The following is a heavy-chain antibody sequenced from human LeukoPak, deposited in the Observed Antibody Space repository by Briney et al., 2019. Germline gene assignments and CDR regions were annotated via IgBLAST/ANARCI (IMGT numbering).Heavy chain of an antibody. V-gene: IGHV4-38-2*02. CDR2: IHHSGST. CDR3: ARDRGSQGGRLAARYYYYMDV. CDR1: GYSISSDYF. J-gene: IGHJ6*03. Sequence: MTSETLSLTCTVSGYSISSDYFWGWIRQPPGKGLEWVGNIHHSGSTYYNPSLKSRVTISVDTSKNQFSLKLSSVTAADTAVYYCARDRGSQGGRLAARYYYYMDVWGKGTTVTVSS. D-gene: IGHD6-6*01.